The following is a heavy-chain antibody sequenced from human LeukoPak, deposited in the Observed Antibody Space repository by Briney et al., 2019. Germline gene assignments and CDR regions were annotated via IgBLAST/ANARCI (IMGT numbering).Heavy chain of an antibody. D-gene: IGHD3-10*01. V-gene: IGHV3-30*18. Sequence: GRSLRLSCAASGLTFSSYGMHWVRQAPGKGLEWVAVISYDGSNKYYADSVKGRFTISRDNSKNTLYLQMNSLRAEDTAVYYCAKRGSGSSFDYWGQGTLVTVSS. J-gene: IGHJ4*02. CDR2: ISYDGSNK. CDR3: AKRGSGSSFDY. CDR1: GLTFSSYG.